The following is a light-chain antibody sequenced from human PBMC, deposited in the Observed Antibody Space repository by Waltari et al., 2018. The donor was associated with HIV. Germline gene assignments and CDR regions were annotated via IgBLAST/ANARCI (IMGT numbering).Light chain of an antibody. J-gene: IGLJ2*01. V-gene: IGLV2-14*01. Sequence: QSALTQPASVSGSPGQSLKITCTGTNRNIGFFNLVSWYQQYPGKAPQLIIYGVTSRPPGVSNRFSGSKSGNTASLTISGLQTDDEAEYYCNSYSSDDTVVFGGGTKLTVL. CDR3: NSYSSDDTVV. CDR1: NRNIGFFNL. CDR2: GVT.